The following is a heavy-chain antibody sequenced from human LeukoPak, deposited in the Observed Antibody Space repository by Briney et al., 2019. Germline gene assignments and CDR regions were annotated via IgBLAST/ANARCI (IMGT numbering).Heavy chain of an antibody. CDR3: ARDPASFDY. D-gene: IGHD2-2*01. Sequence: GGSLRLSCEASGFTFSRNGMHWVRQAPGKGLEWVAVIAYDGSNKYYADSVKGRFTISRDNAKNSLYLQMNSLRAEDTAVYYCARDPASFDYWGQGTLVTVSS. V-gene: IGHV3-30*03. CDR1: GFTFSRNG. CDR2: IAYDGSNK. J-gene: IGHJ4*02.